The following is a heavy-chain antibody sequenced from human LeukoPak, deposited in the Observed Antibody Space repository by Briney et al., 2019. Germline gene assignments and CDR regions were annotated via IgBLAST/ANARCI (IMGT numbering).Heavy chain of an antibody. CDR1: GFTFTSSA. D-gene: IGHD3-22*01. CDR3: AAVLDDSSGYYSFLGY. CDR2: IVVGSGNT. J-gene: IGHJ4*02. V-gene: IGHV1-58*02. Sequence: SVKVSCKASGFTFTSSAMQWVRQARGQRLEWIGWIVVGSGNTNYAQKFQERVTITRDMSTSTAYMELSSLRSEDTAVYYCAAVLDDSSGYYSFLGYWGQGTLVTVSS.